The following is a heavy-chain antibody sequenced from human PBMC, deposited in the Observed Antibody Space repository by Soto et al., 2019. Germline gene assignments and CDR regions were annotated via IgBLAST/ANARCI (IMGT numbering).Heavy chain of an antibody. D-gene: IGHD3-22*01. V-gene: IGHV1-2*02. CDR2: INPNSGGT. CDR1: CYTFTGDY. J-gene: IGHJ4*02. CDR3: ARDFYDSSGYYGLDY. Sequence: ASVKCSCKGSCYTFTGDYMDCVLQAPGQGLEWMGWINPNSGGTNYAQKFQGRVTLTRDTSISTAYMELSRLRSDNTAVYYCARDFYDSSGYYGLDYWGQGTLVTVSS.